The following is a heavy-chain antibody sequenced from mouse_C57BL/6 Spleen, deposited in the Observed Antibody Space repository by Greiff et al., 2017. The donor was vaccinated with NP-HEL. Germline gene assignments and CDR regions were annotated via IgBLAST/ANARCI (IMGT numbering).Heavy chain of an antibody. CDR2: IHPNSGST. V-gene: IGHV1-64*01. CDR1: GYTFTSYW. CDR3: AGNYGSRYYFDY. D-gene: IGHD1-1*01. Sequence: VQLQQSGAELVKPGASVKLSCKASGYTFTSYWMHWVKQRPGQGLEWIGMIHPNSGSTNYNEKFKSKATLTVDKSSSTAYMQLSSLTSEDSAVYYCAGNYGSRYYFDYWGKGTTPPGSS. J-gene: IGHJ2*01.